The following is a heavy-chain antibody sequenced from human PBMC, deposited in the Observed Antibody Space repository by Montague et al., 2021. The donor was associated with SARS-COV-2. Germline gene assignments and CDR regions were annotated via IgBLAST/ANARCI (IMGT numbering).Heavy chain of an antibody. D-gene: IGHD4-23*01. V-gene: IGHV4-39*01. CDR2: IYYSGST. CDR1: GGSISSGSYY. CDR3: ARRGDYGGPRFDY. Sequence: SETLSLTCTVSGGSISSGSYYWSWIRQPPGKGLEWIGSIYYSGSTHYNPSLKSRVTISVDTSKNQFSLKLSSVTAADTAVYYCARRGDYGGPRFDYWGQGTLVSVSS. J-gene: IGHJ4*02.